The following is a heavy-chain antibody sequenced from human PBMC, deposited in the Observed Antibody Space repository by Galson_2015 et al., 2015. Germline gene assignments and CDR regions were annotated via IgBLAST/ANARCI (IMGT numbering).Heavy chain of an antibody. Sequence: SLRLSCAASGFTFSSYSMNWGRQAPGKGLGWGSYIRSSSTIYYADSVKGRFTISRDNAKNSLYLQMNSLRDEDTAVYYCARVSGSGHSWAYYYYYGMDVWGQGTTVTVSS. V-gene: IGHV3-48*02. D-gene: IGHD3-10*01. CDR1: GFTFSSYS. CDR3: ARVSGSGHSWAYYYYYGMDV. CDR2: IRSSSTI. J-gene: IGHJ6*02.